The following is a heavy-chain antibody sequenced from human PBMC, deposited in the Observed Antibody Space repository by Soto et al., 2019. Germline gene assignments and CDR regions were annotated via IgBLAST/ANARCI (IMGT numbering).Heavy chain of an antibody. CDR1: SYTFASYG. D-gene: IGHD6-13*01. CDR3: ARVIAAAADFDY. Sequence: QVQLVQSGAEVKKPGASVKVSCKASSYTFASYGISWVGQAPGQGLEWMGWISAYNGNTNYAQKLQGRVTMTTDTSTSKAYMERRSLRSDDTAVYYCARVIAAAADFDYWGQGTLVTVSS. V-gene: IGHV1-18*01. CDR2: ISAYNGNT. J-gene: IGHJ4*02.